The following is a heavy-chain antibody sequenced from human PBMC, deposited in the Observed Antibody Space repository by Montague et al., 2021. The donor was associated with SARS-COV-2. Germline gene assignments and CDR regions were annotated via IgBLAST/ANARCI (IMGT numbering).Heavy chain of an antibody. CDR3: ARLRDGVVPSPILGVGPYYSYYYMVV. D-gene: IGHD3-10*01. Sequence: SETLSLTRAVSGGSFSGSYWSWVRQYPGEGLEWIGEINQSGSINYNPSLKSRVTILVDTSKNQFSLKLTSVTAADTAVYYCARLRDGVVPSPILGVGPYYSYYYMVVWGKGATVTVSS. V-gene: IGHV4-34*01. CDR1: GGSFSGSY. CDR2: INQSGSI. J-gene: IGHJ6*03.